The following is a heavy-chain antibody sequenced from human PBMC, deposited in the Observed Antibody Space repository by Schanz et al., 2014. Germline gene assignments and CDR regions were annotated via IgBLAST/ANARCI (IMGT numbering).Heavy chain of an antibody. J-gene: IGHJ4*02. V-gene: IGHV3-30*18. CDR1: GYTFSSYG. Sequence: QVQLVQSGAEVKKPGASVKVSCKASGYTFSSYGMHWVRQAPGKGLEWVAVISYDGNNEDYADSVKGRFSISRDNSQNTLYLQMDSLRPEDTAVYFCAKDTGYCHGGACYCFEYWGLGILVNVSS. CDR3: AKDTGYCHGGACYCFEY. D-gene: IGHD2-8*02. CDR2: ISYDGNNE.